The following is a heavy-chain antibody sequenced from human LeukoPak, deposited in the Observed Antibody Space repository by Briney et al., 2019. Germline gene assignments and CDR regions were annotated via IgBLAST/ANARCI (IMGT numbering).Heavy chain of an antibody. CDR2: MNPNSGNT. V-gene: IGHV1-8*01. D-gene: IGHD3-22*01. Sequence: ASVKVSCKASGYTFTSYDINWVRQATGQGLEWMGWMNPNSGNTGYAQKFQGRVTMTTDTSTSTAYMELRSLRSDDTAVYYCARDRPRQYYYDSSGYYYYFDYWGQGTLVTVSS. CDR1: GYTFTSYD. CDR3: ARDRPRQYYYDSSGYYYYFDY. J-gene: IGHJ4*02.